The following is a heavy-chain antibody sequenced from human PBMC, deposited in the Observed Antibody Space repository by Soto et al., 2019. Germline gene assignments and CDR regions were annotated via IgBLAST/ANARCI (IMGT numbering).Heavy chain of an antibody. D-gene: IGHD1-26*01. J-gene: IGHJ4*02. CDR1: GFTFRSYA. CDR2: ITSNGGST. Sequence: AGGSLKLSCSASGFTFRSYAMNWIRQAPGKGLEYVSAITSNGGSTYYADSVKGRFTISRDNSKNTLYLRMSSLRPEDTAVYYCVKDSMGGGDYWGQGTLVTVSS. CDR3: VKDSMGGGDY. V-gene: IGHV3-64D*06.